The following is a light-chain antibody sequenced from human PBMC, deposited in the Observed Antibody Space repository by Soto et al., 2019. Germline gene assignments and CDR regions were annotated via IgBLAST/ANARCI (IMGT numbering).Light chain of an antibody. CDR3: LQYDSWT. CDR1: QSFNSIY. Sequence: EIVLTQSPGTLSLSPGERATLSCRASQSFNSIYLAWYQQKPGQAPRLLIYGASSRATGIPDRFSGSGSGTDFTLTISRLESEVLAVYYCLQYDSWTFGQGTKVESK. CDR2: GAS. V-gene: IGKV3-20*01. J-gene: IGKJ1*01.